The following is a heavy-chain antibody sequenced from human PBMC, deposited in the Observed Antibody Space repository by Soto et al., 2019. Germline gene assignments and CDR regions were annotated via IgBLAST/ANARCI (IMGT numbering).Heavy chain of an antibody. CDR1: GGSFSNDY. J-gene: IGHJ5*01. V-gene: IGHV4-59*01. Sequence: QVQLQESGPGLVKPSETLSLSCFISGGSFSNDYWTWIRQSPGKGLEWIGYIFHTGITDYNPSVKSRVTISIDKSRNLFSLNLTSVTAADTAVYYCARDRYFYDSRGYYRTLDSWGQVTLVTVSS. CDR2: IFHTGIT. D-gene: IGHD3-22*01. CDR3: ARDRYFYDSRGYYRTLDS.